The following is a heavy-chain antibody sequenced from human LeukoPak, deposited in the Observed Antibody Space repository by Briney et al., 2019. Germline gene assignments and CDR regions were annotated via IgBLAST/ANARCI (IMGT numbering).Heavy chain of an antibody. CDR3: ARALYCSSTSCPNWFDP. V-gene: IGHV4-59*01. Sequence: SETLSLTCTVSGGSISSYYWSWLRQPPGKGLEWIGHIYYSGSTNYNPSLKSRVTISVDTSKNQFSLKLSSVTAADTAVYYCARALYCSSTSCPNWFDPWGQGTLVTVSS. D-gene: IGHD2-2*01. CDR1: GGSISSYY. CDR2: IYYSGST. J-gene: IGHJ5*02.